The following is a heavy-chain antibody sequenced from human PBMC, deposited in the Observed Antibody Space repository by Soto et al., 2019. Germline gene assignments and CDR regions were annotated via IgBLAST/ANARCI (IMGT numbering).Heavy chain of an antibody. CDR1: GGSISSNY. CDR3: ARYRREAVAGYTLDN. V-gene: IGHV4-59*01. J-gene: IGHJ4*02. CDR2: VYNSGST. Sequence: SETLSLTCTVSGGSISSNYWTWIRQPPGKGLEWIGYVYNSGSTNYNPSLKSRVTISEDTSKSRFSLKVNSMTAADTAVYYCARYRREAVAGYTLDNWGQGILVTVSS. D-gene: IGHD6-13*01.